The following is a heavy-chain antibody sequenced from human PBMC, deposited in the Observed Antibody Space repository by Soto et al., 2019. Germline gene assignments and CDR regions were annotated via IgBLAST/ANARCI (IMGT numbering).Heavy chain of an antibody. CDR3: VRDRGGDVGQFLFPDGFDF. CDR1: GFTFRSYE. J-gene: IGHJ3*01. Sequence: PGGPLGLYCCASGFTFRSYEMNWVRQAPGKGLEWISYIGGSGGTKYSADSVKGRFTISRDNAQNSLYLQMNSLRVEDTAVYYCVRDRGGDVGQFLFPDGFDFWGPGTMVTVSS. V-gene: IGHV3-48*03. D-gene: IGHD3-10*01. CDR2: IGGSGGTK.